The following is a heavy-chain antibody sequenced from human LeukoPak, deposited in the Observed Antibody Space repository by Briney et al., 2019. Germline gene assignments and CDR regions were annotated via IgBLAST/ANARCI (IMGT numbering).Heavy chain of an antibody. J-gene: IGHJ4*02. V-gene: IGHV3-7*01. D-gene: IGHD6-19*01. Sequence: GGSLRLSCAASGFTFSSYWLSWVRQAPGKGLEWVANGKKDGSEKYYVDSVKGRFSISRDNAKNSLYLHMNSLRAEDTAVYYCARVPVAGTGYWGQGTLVTVSS. CDR3: ARVPVAGTGY. CDR1: GFTFSSYW. CDR2: GKKDGSEK.